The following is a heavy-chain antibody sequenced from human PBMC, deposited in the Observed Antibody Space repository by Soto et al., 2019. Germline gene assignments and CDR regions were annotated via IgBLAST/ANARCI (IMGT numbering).Heavy chain of an antibody. Sequence: PXESLKISCKGSGYSFTSYWVSWVRQMPGKGLEWMGRIDPSDSYTNYSPSFQGHVTISADKSISTAYLQWSSLKASDTAMYYCARRKNSGYDFWYYGMDASGHGTTVTVSS. CDR1: GYSFTSYW. CDR3: ARRKNSGYDFWYYGMDA. CDR2: IDPSDSYT. V-gene: IGHV5-10-1*01. J-gene: IGHJ6*02. D-gene: IGHD5-12*01.